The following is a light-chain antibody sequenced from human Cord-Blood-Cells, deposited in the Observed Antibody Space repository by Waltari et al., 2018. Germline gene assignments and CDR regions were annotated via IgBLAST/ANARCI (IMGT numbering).Light chain of an antibody. CDR3: QQSYSTPRT. CDR1: QSISSY. V-gene: IGKV1-39*01. J-gene: IGKJ1*01. Sequence: IQMTQSPASLSASVGDKVTITCRASQSISSYLNWYQQKPGKAPKLLIYAAASLQSGVPSTFRGSGSGTDFTLTISSLQPEDFATYYCQQSYSTPRTFGQGTKVEIK. CDR2: AAA.